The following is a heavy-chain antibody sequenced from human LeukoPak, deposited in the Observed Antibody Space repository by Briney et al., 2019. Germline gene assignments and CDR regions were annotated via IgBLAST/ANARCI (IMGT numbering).Heavy chain of an antibody. CDR2: TNHSGST. CDR3: ARGYVS. V-gene: IGHV4-34*01. D-gene: IGHD3-16*01. J-gene: IGHJ5*02. CDR1: GGSFSGYY. Sequence: SETLSLTCAVYGGSFSGYYWSWIRQPPGKGLEWIGETNHSGSTNYNPSLKSRVTISVDTSKNQFSLKLSSVTAEDTAVYYCARGYVSWGQGTLVTVSS.